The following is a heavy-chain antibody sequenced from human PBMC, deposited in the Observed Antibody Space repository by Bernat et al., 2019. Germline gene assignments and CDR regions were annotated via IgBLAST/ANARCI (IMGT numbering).Heavy chain of an antibody. J-gene: IGHJ3*02. D-gene: IGHD3-9*01. V-gene: IGHV4-39*01. Sequence: QLQLQESGPGLVKPSETLSLTCTVSGGSISSSSYYWGWIRQPPGKGLEWIGSIYYSGSTYYNPSLKSRVTISVDTSKNQFSLKLSSVTAADTAVYYCAGSYYDILTGYDDYAFDIWGQGTMVTVSS. CDR3: AGSYYDILTGYDDYAFDI. CDR2: IYYSGST. CDR1: GGSISSSSYY.